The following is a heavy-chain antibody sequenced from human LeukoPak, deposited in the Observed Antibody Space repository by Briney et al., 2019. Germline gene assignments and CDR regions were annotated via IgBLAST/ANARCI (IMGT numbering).Heavy chain of an antibody. V-gene: IGHV4-34*01. Sequence: SETLSLTCAVYGWSFSGYYWSWIRQPPGKGLEWIGEINHSGSTNYNPSLKSRVTISVDTSKNQFSLKLSSVTAADTAVYYCARGRRTMTTVVMTGYFDYWGQGTLVTVSS. CDR2: INHSGST. CDR1: GWSFSGYY. CDR3: ARGRRTMTTVVMTGYFDY. J-gene: IGHJ4*02. D-gene: IGHD4-23*01.